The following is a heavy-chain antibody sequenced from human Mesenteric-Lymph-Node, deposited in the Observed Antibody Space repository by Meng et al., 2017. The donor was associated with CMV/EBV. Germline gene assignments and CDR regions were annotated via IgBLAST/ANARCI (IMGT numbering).Heavy chain of an antibody. Sequence: GGSLRLSCAASGFTFSSYAMHWVRQAPGKGLEWVAVISYDGSNKYYADSVKGRFTISRDNTKNTLYLQMNTLRGEDTAVYYCAKDQMTSGGNSFDSWGQGTLVTVSS. CDR2: ISYDGSNK. D-gene: IGHD4-23*01. CDR1: GFTFSSYA. V-gene: IGHV3-30-3*02. CDR3: AKDQMTSGGNSFDS. J-gene: IGHJ5*01.